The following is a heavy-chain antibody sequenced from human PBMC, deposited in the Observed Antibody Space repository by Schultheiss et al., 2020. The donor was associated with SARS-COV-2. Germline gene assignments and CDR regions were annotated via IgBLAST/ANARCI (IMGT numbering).Heavy chain of an antibody. Sequence: GGSLRLSCAASGFTFSSYSMNWVRQTTGKGLEWVAVISYDGSNKYYADSVKGRFTISRDNSKNTLYLQMGSLRAEDMAVYYCARGMGEGSGWPFDYWGQGTLVTVSS. D-gene: IGHD6-19*01. CDR1: GFTFSSYS. V-gene: IGHV3-30*03. CDR2: ISYDGSNK. CDR3: ARGMGEGSGWPFDY. J-gene: IGHJ4*02.